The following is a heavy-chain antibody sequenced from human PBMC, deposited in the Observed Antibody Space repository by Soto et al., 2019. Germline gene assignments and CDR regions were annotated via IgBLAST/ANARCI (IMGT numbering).Heavy chain of an antibody. J-gene: IGHJ6*02. CDR3: ARISSVDPYGYVNGGLDV. Sequence: SETLSLTCSVSGGSIRSYHWSWIRQSPEKGLEWIGYFYHSGNSNYNPSLKSRVTISVDTSKNQLSLSLRSVTAADTAVYFCARISSVDPYGYVNGGLDVWGQGTTVTVSS. CDR2: FYHSGNS. V-gene: IGHV4-59*01. D-gene: IGHD5-18*01. CDR1: GGSIRSYH.